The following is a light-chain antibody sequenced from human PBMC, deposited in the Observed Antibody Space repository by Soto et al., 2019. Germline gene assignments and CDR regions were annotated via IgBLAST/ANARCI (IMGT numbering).Light chain of an antibody. CDR3: QHYDNYWWT. Sequence: DIVMTQSPLSLSVTPGEPASISCRCSQSLLHRNGYNYLDWYLQKPGQSPQLLISLGSNRASGVPDRFSGSGSGTDFTLKISRMEADDFATYYCQHYDNYWWTFGQGTKVDIK. V-gene: IGKV2-28*01. CDR2: LGS. J-gene: IGKJ1*01. CDR1: QSLLHRNGYNY.